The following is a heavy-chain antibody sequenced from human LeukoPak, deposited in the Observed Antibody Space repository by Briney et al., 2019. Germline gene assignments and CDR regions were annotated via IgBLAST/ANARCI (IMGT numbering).Heavy chain of an antibody. Sequence: GGSLRLSCAASGFTFSSYSMTWVRQAPGKGLEWVSSITSSSSYIYYADSVKGRFTISRDNAKNSLYLQMNSLRAEDTAVYYCARERELLRAFDIWGQGTMVTVSS. CDR3: ARERELLRAFDI. V-gene: IGHV3-21*01. CDR1: GFTFSSYS. D-gene: IGHD1-26*01. J-gene: IGHJ3*02. CDR2: ITSSSSYI.